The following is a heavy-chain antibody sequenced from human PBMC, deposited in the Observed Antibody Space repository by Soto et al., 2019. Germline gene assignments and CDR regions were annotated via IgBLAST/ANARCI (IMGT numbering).Heavy chain of an antibody. CDR1: GYYISSSNW. J-gene: IGHJ4*02. V-gene: IGHV4-28*01. D-gene: IGHD1-26*01. Sequence: SVTLSLTCAVSGYYISSSNWWGWIRQPPGKGLEWIGYIYYSGTTYYNPSLKSRVTMSVDTSKNQFSLKLTSVTAVDTAVYYCARREIQGPIDYWGQGTLVTVSS. CDR2: IYYSGTT. CDR3: ARREIQGPIDY.